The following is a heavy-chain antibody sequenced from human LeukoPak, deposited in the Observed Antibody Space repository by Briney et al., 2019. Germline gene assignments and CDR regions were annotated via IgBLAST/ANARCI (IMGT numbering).Heavy chain of an antibody. CDR3: AVWRECSGGSCRYRFDP. Sequence: ASVKVSCKASGYTFTSYDINWVRQATGQGLEWMGWMNPNSGNTGYAQKFQGRVTMTRNTSISTAYMELRSLRSDDTAVYYCAVWRECSGGSCRYRFDPWGQGTLVTVSS. V-gene: IGHV1-8*01. J-gene: IGHJ5*02. CDR2: MNPNSGNT. CDR1: GYTFTSYD. D-gene: IGHD2-15*01.